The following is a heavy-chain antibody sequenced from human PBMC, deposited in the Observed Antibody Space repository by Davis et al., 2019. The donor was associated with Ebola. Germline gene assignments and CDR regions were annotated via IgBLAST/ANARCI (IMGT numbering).Heavy chain of an antibody. CDR2: INPSGGST. J-gene: IGHJ4*02. D-gene: IGHD2-15*01. Sequence: ASVTVSCKASGYTFTNYYMHWVRQAPGQGLEWMGIINPSGGSTSYAQKFQGRVTMTRDTSTSTVYMELSSLRTEDTAVYYCVKDRFTVVVVHGGFDYWGQGTLVTVSS. CDR1: GYTFTNYY. CDR3: VKDRFTVVVVHGGFDY. V-gene: IGHV1-46*01.